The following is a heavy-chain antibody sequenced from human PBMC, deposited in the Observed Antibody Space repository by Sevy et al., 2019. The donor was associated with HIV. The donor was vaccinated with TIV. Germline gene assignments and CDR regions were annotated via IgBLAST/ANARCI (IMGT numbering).Heavy chain of an antibody. CDR3: ARGIVGATSRYRRNYYFDY. V-gene: IGHV1-18*04. CDR1: GYTFTSYG. Sequence: ASVKVSCKASGYTFTSYGISWVRQAPGQGLEWMGWISAYNGNTNYAQKLQGRVTMTTDTSTSTAYMELRSLRSDDTAVYSCARGIVGATSRYRRNYYFDYWGQGTLVTVSS. CDR2: ISAYNGNT. J-gene: IGHJ4*02. D-gene: IGHD1-26*01.